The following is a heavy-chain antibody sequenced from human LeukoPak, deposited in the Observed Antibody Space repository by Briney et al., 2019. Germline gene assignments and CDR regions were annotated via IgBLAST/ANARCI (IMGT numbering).Heavy chain of an antibody. Sequence: SETLSLTCTVSGGSISSSTVYWGWIRQPPGKGPEWIGGINYSGYTYYNPSLKSRVTISVDTPKNQFSLKLSSVTAADTAVYYCARPGYYDNSGFNFDYWGQGTLVTVSS. CDR2: INYSGYT. V-gene: IGHV4-39*01. D-gene: IGHD3-22*01. J-gene: IGHJ4*02. CDR1: GGSISSSTVY. CDR3: ARPGYYDNSGFNFDY.